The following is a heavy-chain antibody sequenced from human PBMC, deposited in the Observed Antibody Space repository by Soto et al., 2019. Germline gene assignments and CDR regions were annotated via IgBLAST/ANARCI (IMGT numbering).Heavy chain of an antibody. J-gene: IGHJ6*02. CDR1: GYTLTELS. Sequence: ASVKVSCKISGYTLTELSLHWVRQAPGKGLEWIGGFDPEDGETIYAQNFQGRVTMTEEKSTDTGYIEVSSLRSEDXAVYHCAVSVNTVMGYCMEVWVQGTTVNASS. V-gene: IGHV1-24*01. CDR2: FDPEDGET. CDR3: AVSVNTVMGYCMEV. D-gene: IGHD5-18*01.